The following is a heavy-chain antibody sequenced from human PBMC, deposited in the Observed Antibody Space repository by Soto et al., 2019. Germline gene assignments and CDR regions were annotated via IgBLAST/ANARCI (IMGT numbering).Heavy chain of an antibody. CDR1: GGTFSSYA. Sequence: SVKVSCKASGGTFSSYAISWVRQAPGQGLEWMGGIIPIFGTANYAQKFQGRVTITADESTSTAYMELSSLRSEDTAVYYCARESLYYCGYDLGGGGNHFDYWGQGTLVTVSS. CDR2: IIPIFGTA. V-gene: IGHV1-69*13. J-gene: IGHJ4*02. CDR3: ARESLYYCGYDLGGGGNHFDY. D-gene: IGHD5-12*01.